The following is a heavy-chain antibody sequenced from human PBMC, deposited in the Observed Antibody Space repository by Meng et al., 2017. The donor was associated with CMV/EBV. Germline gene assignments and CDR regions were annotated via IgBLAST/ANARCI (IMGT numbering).Heavy chain of an antibody. V-gene: IGHV3-21*01. CDR2: ISSGSSYI. Sequence: LSLTCAASGFTFSSYSMNCVRQAPGKGLEWVSSISSGSSYIYYADSVKGRFTISRDNAKNSLYLQMNSLRAEDTAVYYCARDLQWDSPGYGMDVWGQGTTVTVSS. CDR1: GFTFSSYS. J-gene: IGHJ6*02. D-gene: IGHD3-3*01. CDR3: ARDLQWDSPGYGMDV.